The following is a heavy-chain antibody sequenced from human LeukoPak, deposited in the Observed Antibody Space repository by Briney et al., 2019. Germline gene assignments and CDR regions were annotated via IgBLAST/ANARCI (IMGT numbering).Heavy chain of an antibody. D-gene: IGHD3-3*01. Sequence: ASVKVSCKASGYTFTGYYMHWVRQAPGQGLEWMGWINPNSGGTNCAQKFQGRVTMTRDTSISTAYMELSRLRSDDTAVYYCARDYTIFGVVPEYYFDYWGQGTLVTVSS. CDR3: ARDYTIFGVVPEYYFDY. J-gene: IGHJ4*02. CDR2: INPNSGGT. V-gene: IGHV1-2*02. CDR1: GYTFTGYY.